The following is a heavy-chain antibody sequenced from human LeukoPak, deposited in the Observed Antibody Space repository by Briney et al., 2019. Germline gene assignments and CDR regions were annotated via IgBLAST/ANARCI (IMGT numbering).Heavy chain of an antibody. J-gene: IGHJ4*02. CDR2: ISYDGTKK. CDR1: GFTFSTYG. CDR3: AKDPQGRWQQNGFFDY. D-gene: IGHD4-23*01. Sequence: GGSLRLSCAASGFTFSTYGMHWVRQAPGEGLEWVAVISYDGTKKYCADSVKGRFTISRDNSKSTLYLQMSSLRADDTAVYYCAKDPQGRWQQNGFFDYWGQGTLVTVSS. V-gene: IGHV3-30*18.